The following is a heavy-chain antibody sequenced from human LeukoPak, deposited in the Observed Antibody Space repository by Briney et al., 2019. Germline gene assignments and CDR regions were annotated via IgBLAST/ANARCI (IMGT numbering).Heavy chain of an antibody. CDR3: ARTNRYFDWLLFFDY. CDR2: IIPIFGTA. CDR1: GGTFTSYA. J-gene: IGHJ4*02. D-gene: IGHD3-9*01. Sequence: SVKVSCKASGGTFTSYAISWVRQAPGQGLEWMGGIIPIFGTANYAQKFQGRVTITADKSTSTAYMELSSLRSEDAAVYYCARTNRYFDWLLFFDYWGQGTLVTVSS. V-gene: IGHV1-69*06.